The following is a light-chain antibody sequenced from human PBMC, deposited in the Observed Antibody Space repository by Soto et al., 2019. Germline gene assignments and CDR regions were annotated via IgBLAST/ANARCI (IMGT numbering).Light chain of an antibody. Sequence: QSMLTQPPSVSAAPGQKVTISCSGRTSNIGNNDVSWYQQFPRTALKLLIYDNNKRPSGIADRFSGSKSGTSATLGITGLQAGDEADYYCGTWDGSLSAGIFGGGTKLTVL. CDR2: DNN. CDR1: TSNIGNND. CDR3: GTWDGSLSAGI. V-gene: IGLV1-51*01. J-gene: IGLJ2*01.